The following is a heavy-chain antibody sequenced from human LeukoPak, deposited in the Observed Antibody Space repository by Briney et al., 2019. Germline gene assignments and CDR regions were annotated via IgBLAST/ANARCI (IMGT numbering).Heavy chain of an antibody. D-gene: IGHD2-21*02. Sequence: GSLRVSCSASGFTFISYYIACVSQPPGKGLCWVSLINGCCSNTYYQAAVRGWFNNFRDHSKNTVYLQMNGLRAEDTAVYYWAKESTSCGSGCYSLLDHWGQGTLVTVSS. CDR3: AKESTSCGSGCYSLLDH. CDR1: GFTFISYY. J-gene: IGHJ4*02. CDR2: INGCCSNT. V-gene: IGHV3-23*01.